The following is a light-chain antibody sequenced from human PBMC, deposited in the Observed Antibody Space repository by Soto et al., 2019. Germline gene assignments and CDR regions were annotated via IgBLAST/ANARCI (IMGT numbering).Light chain of an antibody. V-gene: IGKV1-39*01. CDR3: LQSYRTPLT. CDR1: QSINNY. Sequence: IQMTQSPSTLSASVGDRVTITCRASQSINNYLSWYQQKPGKAPNLLIFGASTLQSGVPSRFSGSGSGTDFTLTISSLQPEDFATYYCLQSYRTPLTFGGGTKVDIK. CDR2: GAS. J-gene: IGKJ4*01.